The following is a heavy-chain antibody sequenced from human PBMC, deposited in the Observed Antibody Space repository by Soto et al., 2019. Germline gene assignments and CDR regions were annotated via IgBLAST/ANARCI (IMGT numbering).Heavy chain of an antibody. J-gene: IGHJ6*02. Sequence: QVQLQESGPGLVKPSQTLSLTCTVSGGSISSGGYYWSWIRQHPGKGLEWIGYIYYSGSTYYNPSLKRRVTISVDTSKNQFSLKLSSVAVADTAVYYCAISTFCYYYYGMDVWGQGTRVTVSS. CDR2: IYYSGST. CDR1: GGSISSGGYY. V-gene: IGHV4-31*03. CDR3: AISTFCYYYYGMDV.